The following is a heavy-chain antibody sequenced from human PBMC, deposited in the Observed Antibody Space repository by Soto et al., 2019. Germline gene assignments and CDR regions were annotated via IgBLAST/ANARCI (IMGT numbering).Heavy chain of an antibody. J-gene: IGHJ6*02. Sequence: ASVKVSCKASGYTFTSYDINWVRQATGQGLEWMGWMNPNSGNTGYAQKFQGRVTMTRNTSISTAYMELSSRRSEDTHVYYCATAAGTRRGGYYYYNCMDFWGQGTTVTVSS. D-gene: IGHD1-1*01. CDR3: ATAAGTRRGGYYYYNCMDF. CDR2: MNPNSGNT. CDR1: GYTFTSYD. V-gene: IGHV1-8*01.